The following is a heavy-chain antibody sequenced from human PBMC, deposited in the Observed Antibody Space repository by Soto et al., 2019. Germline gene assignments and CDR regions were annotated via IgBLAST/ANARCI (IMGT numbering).Heavy chain of an antibody. Sequence: QVQLVQSGAEVKKPGASVKVSCKASGYTFFNYGISWVRQAPGQGLEWMGWISAYNGNRNYAGKFQGRATMTTETSTSTAYMELRSLRSDDAAVYYCARDVITLAGSFDYWGQGTLVTVSS. D-gene: IGHD6-19*01. V-gene: IGHV1-18*01. J-gene: IGHJ4*02. CDR3: ARDVITLAGSFDY. CDR1: GYTFFNYG. CDR2: ISAYNGNR.